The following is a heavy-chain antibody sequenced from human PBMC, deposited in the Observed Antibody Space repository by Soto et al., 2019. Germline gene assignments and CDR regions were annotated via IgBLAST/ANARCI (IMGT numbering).Heavy chain of an antibody. Sequence: SETLSLTCTASGGAITSSSHCFGCVRQPPWNGLELIGTIYFTGNTYYTPSLKSRLTMSIDTSKNEFSLRLNSVTAADTAVYYCAGQTFTIAAASYGRSNWFDPWGPGTLVTVSS. CDR3: AGQTFTIAAASYGRSNWFDP. D-gene: IGHD6-25*01. J-gene: IGHJ5*02. V-gene: IGHV4-39*01. CDR2: IYFTGNT. CDR1: GGAITSSSHC.